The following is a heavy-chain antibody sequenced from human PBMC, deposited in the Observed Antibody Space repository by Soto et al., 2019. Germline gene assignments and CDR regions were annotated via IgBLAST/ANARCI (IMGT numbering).Heavy chain of an antibody. CDR1: GFSLSTSGVG. CDR3: AHNLQVGDIENWFDP. V-gene: IGHV2-5*02. J-gene: IGHJ5*02. CDR2: IYWDDDK. Sequence: GPTLVNPTQPLTLTCTFSGFSLSTSGVGVGWIRQPPGKALEWLALIYWDDDKRYHPSLKSRLTITKDTSKNQVVLTMTNMDPVDTAIYYCAHNLQVGDIENWFDPWGQGTLVTVSS. D-gene: IGHD5-12*01.